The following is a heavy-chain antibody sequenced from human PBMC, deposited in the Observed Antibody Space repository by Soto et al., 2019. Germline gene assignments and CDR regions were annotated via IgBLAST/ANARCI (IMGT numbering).Heavy chain of an antibody. D-gene: IGHD3-3*01. CDR3: ARDVLRFLESWFDP. J-gene: IGHJ5*02. V-gene: IGHV4-34*01. CDR1: GGSFSGYY. CDR2: INHSGST. Sequence: SETLSLTCAVYGGSFSGYYWSWIRQPPGKGLEWIGEINHSGSTNYNPSLKSRVTMSVDTSKNQFSLKLSSVTAADTAVYYCARDVLRFLESWFDPWGQGTLVTVSS.